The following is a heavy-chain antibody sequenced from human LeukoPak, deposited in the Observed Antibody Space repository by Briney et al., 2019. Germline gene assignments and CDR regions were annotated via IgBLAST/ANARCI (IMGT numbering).Heavy chain of an antibody. D-gene: IGHD1-7*01. V-gene: IGHV1-46*01. CDR1: GYTFTSYY. Sequence: RASVKVSFKASGYTFTSYYMHWVRQAPGQGLEWMGIINPSGGSTSYAQKFQGRVTMTRDMSTSTVYMELSSLRSEDTAVYYCARASPYNWNYGWFDPWGQGTLVTVSS. CDR3: ARASPYNWNYGWFDP. CDR2: INPSGGST. J-gene: IGHJ5*02.